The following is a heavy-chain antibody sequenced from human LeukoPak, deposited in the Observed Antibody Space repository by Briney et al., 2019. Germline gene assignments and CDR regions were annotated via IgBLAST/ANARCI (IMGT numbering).Heavy chain of an antibody. CDR3: ARGGRYYGSGISGFDP. Sequence: PGGSLRLSCAASGFTFSSYAMSWVRQAPGKGLEWVSTISGSGGSTYYADSVKGRFTISRDNSKNTLYLQMNSLRAEDTAVYYCARGGRYYGSGISGFDPWGQGTLVTVSS. CDR1: GFTFSSYA. D-gene: IGHD3-10*01. CDR2: ISGSGGST. J-gene: IGHJ5*02. V-gene: IGHV3-23*01.